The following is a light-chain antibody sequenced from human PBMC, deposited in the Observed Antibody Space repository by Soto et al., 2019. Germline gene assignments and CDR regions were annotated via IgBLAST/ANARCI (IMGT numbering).Light chain of an antibody. CDR3: QQYSSYSWT. Sequence: DIQMTQSPSTLSASVGDRVTITCRASQSTSSYLAWYQQKPGEAPKLLIYDASILESGVPSRFSGSGSGTEFTLTISSLQPDDFATYYCQQYSSYSWTFGQGTKVDIK. CDR1: QSTSSY. J-gene: IGKJ1*01. V-gene: IGKV1-5*01. CDR2: DAS.